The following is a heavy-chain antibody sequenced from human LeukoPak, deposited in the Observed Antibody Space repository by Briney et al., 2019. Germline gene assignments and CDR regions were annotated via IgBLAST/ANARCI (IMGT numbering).Heavy chain of an antibody. V-gene: IGHV3-7*03. CDR3: ATSRDKNRWYIPRH. CDR2: INHNGNVN. Sequence: PGGSLRLSCAASGFTFSSYWMNWARQAPGKGLEWVASINHNGNVNYYVDSVKGRFTISRDNAKNTLFLQMHSLRPEDTAVYYCATSRDKNRWYIPRHWGQGTLVTVSS. D-gene: IGHD2-8*02. J-gene: IGHJ4*02. CDR1: GFTFSSYW.